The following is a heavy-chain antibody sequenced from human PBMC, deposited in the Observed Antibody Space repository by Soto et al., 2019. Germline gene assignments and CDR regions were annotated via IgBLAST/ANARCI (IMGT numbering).Heavy chain of an antibody. D-gene: IGHD6-19*01. CDR1: GGSFSGYY. V-gene: IGHV4-34*01. CDR3: ARRRLAVAALLGFDP. CDR2: INHSGST. J-gene: IGHJ5*02. Sequence: QVQLQQWGAGLLKPSETLSLTCAVYGGSFSGYYWSWIRQPPGKGLEWIGEINHSGSTNYNPSLKSRVTISVDTSKNQFSLKLSSVTAADTAVYYCARRRLAVAALLGFDPWGQGTLVTVSS.